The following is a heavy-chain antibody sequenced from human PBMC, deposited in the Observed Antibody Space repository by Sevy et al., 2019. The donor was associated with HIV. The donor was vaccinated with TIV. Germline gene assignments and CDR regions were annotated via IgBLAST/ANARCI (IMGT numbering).Heavy chain of an antibody. V-gene: IGHV5-51*01. CDR3: ARRSPMTTVIDY. Sequence: GESLKISCKGSGYSFTSYWIGWVRQMPGKGLEWMGIIYPADSDTRYSPSFQGQVTISSGKSISTAYLQWSSLKASDTAMYYCARRSPMTTVIDYWGQGTLVTVSS. D-gene: IGHD4-17*01. J-gene: IGHJ4*02. CDR1: GYSFTSYW. CDR2: IYPADSDT.